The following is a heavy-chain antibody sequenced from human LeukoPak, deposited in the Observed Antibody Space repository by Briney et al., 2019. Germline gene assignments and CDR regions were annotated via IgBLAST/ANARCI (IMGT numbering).Heavy chain of an antibody. V-gene: IGHV3-66*01. D-gene: IGHD3-22*01. J-gene: IGHJ5*02. CDR1: GFTVSSNY. Sequence: PGGSLRLSCAASGFTVSSNYMSWVPEAPGRGLECGSVIYSRGSTYYAHSVKGRFTIYRDNSKNTLYLQMNSLRAEDTAVYYCAREGDSSGYYLRHPFDPWGQGTLVTVSS. CDR2: IYSRGST. CDR3: AREGDSSGYYLRHPFDP.